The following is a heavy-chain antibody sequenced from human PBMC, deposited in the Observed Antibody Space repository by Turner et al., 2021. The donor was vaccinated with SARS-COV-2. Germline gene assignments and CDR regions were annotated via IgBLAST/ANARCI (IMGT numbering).Heavy chain of an antibody. CDR2: ISWNSGSI. CDR3: AKVRRFAFDI. CDR1: GFTFDDYA. J-gene: IGHJ3*02. Sequence: EVQLVESGGGLVQPGRSLRLSCAASGFTFDDYAMHWVRQAPGKGLEWVAGISWNSGSIGYADSVKGRFTISRDNAKNSLYLQMNSLRAEDTAVYYCAKVRRFAFDIWGQGTMVTVSS. V-gene: IGHV3-9*01.